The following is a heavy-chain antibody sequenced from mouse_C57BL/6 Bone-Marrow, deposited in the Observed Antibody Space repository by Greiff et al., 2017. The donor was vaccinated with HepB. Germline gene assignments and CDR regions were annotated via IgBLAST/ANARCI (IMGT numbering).Heavy chain of an antibody. V-gene: IGHV5-17*01. CDR2: ISSGSSTI. Sequence: EVKLVESGGGLVKPGGSLKLSCAASGFTFSDYGMHWVRQAPEKGLEWVAYISSGSSTIYYADTVKGRFTISRDNAKNTLFLQMTSLRSEDTAMYYCARDLFFDYWGQGTTLTVSS. J-gene: IGHJ2*01. CDR1: GFTFSDYG. CDR3: ARDLFFDY.